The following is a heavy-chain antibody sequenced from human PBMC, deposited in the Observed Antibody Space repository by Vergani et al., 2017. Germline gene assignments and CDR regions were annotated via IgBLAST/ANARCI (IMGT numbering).Heavy chain of an antibody. D-gene: IGHD2-2*01. J-gene: IGHJ3*02. V-gene: IGHV4-61*02. Sequence: QVQLQESGPGLVKPSQTLSLTCSVSGVSISSGSYYWSWIRQPAGKGLEWIGRIYASGSTNYNPSLKSRVSMSVDTARNQFSLEVKSVTAADTAVYYCAXRCSVTCSNAFDIWGLGTMVTVSS. CDR3: AXRCSVTCSNAFDI. CDR2: IYASGST. CDR1: GVSISSGSYY.